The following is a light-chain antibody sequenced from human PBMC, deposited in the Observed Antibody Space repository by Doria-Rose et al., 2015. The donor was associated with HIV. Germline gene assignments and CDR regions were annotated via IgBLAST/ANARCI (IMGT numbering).Light chain of an antibody. V-gene: IGKV3-20*01. J-gene: IGKJ1*01. CDR3: HQYGTSWT. CDR2: DGS. Sequence: TQSPGTLSLSPGGRATLSCRASQSFSSTYLAWYQQKPGQAPSLLIYDGSTRATGIPDRFSASGSGTDFTLTINRLEPEDFALYYCHQYGTSWTSGQGTKVEI. CDR1: QSFSSTY.